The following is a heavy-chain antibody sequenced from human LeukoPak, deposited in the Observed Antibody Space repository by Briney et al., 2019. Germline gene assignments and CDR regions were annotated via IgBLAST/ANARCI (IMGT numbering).Heavy chain of an antibody. Sequence: PGGSLRLSCAASGFTFKFYSMNWVRQAPGKGLEWVSYISTNTTTIYYADSVKGRFTISRDNAKNSLYLQMNSLRAEDTALYYCARDHHYDYVWGTDLWFDLWGQGTLVTVSS. CDR2: ISTNTTTI. J-gene: IGHJ5*02. CDR3: ARDHHYDYVWGTDLWFDL. CDR1: GFTFKFYS. V-gene: IGHV3-48*04. D-gene: IGHD3-16*01.